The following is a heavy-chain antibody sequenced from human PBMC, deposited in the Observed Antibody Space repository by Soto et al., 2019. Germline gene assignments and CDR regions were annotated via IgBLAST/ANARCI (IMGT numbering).Heavy chain of an antibody. J-gene: IGHJ4*02. CDR2: ISYDGSDK. V-gene: IGHV3-30*18. CDR3: ANALGELSPESYDY. D-gene: IGHD3-16*02. CDR1: GFTFSSYA. Sequence: QVQLVESGGGVVQPGRSLRLSCAASGFTFSSYAMHWVRQAPGKGLEWVAVISYDGSDKYYADSVKGRFTISRDNSKNTRNLQMNSLRADDTAVYYCANALGELSPESYDYWGQGTLITVSS.